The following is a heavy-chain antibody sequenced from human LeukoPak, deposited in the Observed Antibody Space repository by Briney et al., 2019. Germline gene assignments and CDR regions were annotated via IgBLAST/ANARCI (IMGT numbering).Heavy chain of an antibody. CDR1: GFTFSSYA. V-gene: IGHV3-23*01. J-gene: IGHJ4*02. D-gene: IGHD3-10*01. Sequence: GGSLRLSCAASGFTFSSYAMSWVRQAPRKGLEWVSAISGSGGSTYYADSVKGRFTISRDNSKNTLYLQMNSLRAEDTAVYYCAKDGSGSYYSNDWGQGTLVTVSS. CDR3: AKDGSGSYYSND. CDR2: ISGSGGST.